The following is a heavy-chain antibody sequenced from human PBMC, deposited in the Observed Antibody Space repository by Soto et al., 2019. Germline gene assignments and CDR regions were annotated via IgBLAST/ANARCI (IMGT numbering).Heavy chain of an antibody. CDR1: RFNFDDYA. J-gene: IGHJ3*02. CDR3: ARATVTTRVMADAFDM. V-gene: IGHV3-9*01. Sequence: GGSLRLSCTASRFNFDDYAMDWVRQAPGKGLEWVSGISWNGGRVRYADSVKGRFTISRDNAKNSLYLQMNSLRPEDTALYYCARATVTTRVMADAFDMWGQGTMVTVSS. D-gene: IGHD4-4*01. CDR2: ISWNGGRV.